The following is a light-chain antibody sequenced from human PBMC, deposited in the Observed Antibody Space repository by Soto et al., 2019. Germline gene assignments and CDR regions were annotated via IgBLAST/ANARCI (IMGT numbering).Light chain of an antibody. CDR2: SAS. CDR3: QHYGSSPFT. V-gene: IGKV3-20*01. J-gene: IGKJ3*01. Sequence: EIVLTQSPGTLSLSPGERATLSCRASQSVSSSYLAWYQQKPGQAPRLLIYSASSRATGIPDRFSGSGSGTDFTLIISRLEPEDFAVYYCQHYGSSPFTFGPGTKVDI. CDR1: QSVSSSY.